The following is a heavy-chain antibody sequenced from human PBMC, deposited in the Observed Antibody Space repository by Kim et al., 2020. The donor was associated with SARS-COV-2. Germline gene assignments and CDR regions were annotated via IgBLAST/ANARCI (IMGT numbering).Heavy chain of an antibody. CDR1: GFTFSGYG. Sequence: GGSLRLSCAASGFTFSGYGMSWVRQTPGKGLEWVSAISSGRTNIYYADSVKGRFTISRDNSENTLYVQMNSLRVNDTAVYYCAKGVAVAGVDPNWYFDLWGRGTLVTVSS. CDR2: ISSGRTNI. D-gene: IGHD6-19*01. J-gene: IGHJ2*01. CDR3: AKGVAVAGVDPNWYFDL. V-gene: IGHV3-23*01.